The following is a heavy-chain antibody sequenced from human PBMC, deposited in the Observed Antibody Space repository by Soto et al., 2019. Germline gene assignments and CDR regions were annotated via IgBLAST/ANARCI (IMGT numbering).Heavy chain of an antibody. CDR1: GFTFTSSA. CDR2: IVVGSGNT. D-gene: IGHD6-13*01. J-gene: IGHJ4*02. V-gene: IGHV1-58*01. CDR3: AAGFGSWYPFDY. Sequence: ASVKVSCKASGFTFTSSAVQWVRQARGQRLEWIGWIVVGSGNTNYAQKFQERVTITRDMSTSTAYMELSSLRSEDTAVYYCAAGFGSWYPFDYWGQGTLVTVSS.